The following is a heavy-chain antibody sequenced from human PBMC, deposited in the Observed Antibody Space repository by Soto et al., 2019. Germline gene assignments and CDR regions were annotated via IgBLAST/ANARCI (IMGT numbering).Heavy chain of an antibody. V-gene: IGHV3-30-3*01. D-gene: IGHD3-10*01. CDR3: ARAGFTMPTKSHYYYYYGMDV. Sequence: GGSLRLSCAASGFTFTNFWMSWVCQAPGKGLEWVAVISYDGSNKYYADSVKGRFTISRDNSKNTLYLQMNSLRAEDTAVYYCARAGFTMPTKSHYYYYYGMDVWGQGTTVTVSS. CDR2: ISYDGSNK. CDR1: GFTFTNFW. J-gene: IGHJ6*02.